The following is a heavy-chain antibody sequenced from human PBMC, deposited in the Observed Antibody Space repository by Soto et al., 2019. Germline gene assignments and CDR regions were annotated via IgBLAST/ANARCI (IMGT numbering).Heavy chain of an antibody. CDR3: TTGRIRGYSYGRYFDY. V-gene: IGHV3-15*07. CDR1: GFTFNNAW. CDR2: IKRKTDGGTT. D-gene: IGHD5-18*01. Sequence: EVQLVESGGGLVKPGGSLRLSCAASGFTFNNAWMNWVRQAPGKGLEWVGRIKRKTDGGTTEYAAPVKGRFTISRDDSTNTLYLQMNSLKTEDTDVYSCTTGRIRGYSYGRYFDYWGQGTLVTVSS. J-gene: IGHJ4*02.